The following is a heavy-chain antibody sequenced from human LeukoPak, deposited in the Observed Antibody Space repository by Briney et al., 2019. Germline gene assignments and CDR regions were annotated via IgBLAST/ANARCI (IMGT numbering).Heavy chain of an antibody. V-gene: IGHV1-8*01. CDR3: ARSLPRILEVIAAGYYYGLDV. Sequence: ASVKVSCKASGYTFTSYDINWVRQATGQGLEWMGWMNPNSGNTGYAQKFQGRVTMTRNTSISTAYMELSSLRSEDTAVYYCARSLPRILEVIAAGYYYGLDVWGQGTTVTVSS. CDR2: MNPNSGNT. D-gene: IGHD2-21*01. CDR1: GYTFTSYD. J-gene: IGHJ6*02.